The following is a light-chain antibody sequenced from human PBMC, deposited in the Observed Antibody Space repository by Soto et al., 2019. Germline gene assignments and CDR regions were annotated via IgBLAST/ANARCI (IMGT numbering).Light chain of an antibody. V-gene: IGLV2-23*02. CDR2: EVN. Sequence: QSVLTQPASVSGSPGQSITISCTGTSSNVGSYKLVSWYQQHPGKAPKLMIFEVNKQPSGVSNRFSGSKSANTASLTISGLKVEDEADYYCCSSGGSPTYVFGTGTKVTGL. J-gene: IGLJ1*01. CDR1: SSNVGSYKL. CDR3: CSSGGSPTYV.